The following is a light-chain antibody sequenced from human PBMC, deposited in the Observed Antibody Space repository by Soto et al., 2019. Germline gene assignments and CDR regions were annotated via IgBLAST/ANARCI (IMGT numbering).Light chain of an antibody. V-gene: IGKV3-15*01. J-gene: IGKJ4*01. CDR1: QSVSSN. CDR2: GAS. Sequence: EIVMTQSPATLSVSPGERATLSCRASQSVSSNLAWYQQKPGQAPRLLLYGASTRATGIPARFSGSGSGTEFTLTISSLQSEDFAVYYYQQYNNWPPELTFGGGTKVEIK. CDR3: QQYNNWPPELT.